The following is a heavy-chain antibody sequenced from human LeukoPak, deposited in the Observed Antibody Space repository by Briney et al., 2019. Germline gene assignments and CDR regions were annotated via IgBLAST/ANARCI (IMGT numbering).Heavy chain of an antibody. CDR1: GYTFTSYY. D-gene: IGHD3-9*01. CDR2: INPSGSST. V-gene: IGHV1-46*01. CDR3: ARGGRYFDWLPPLYYFDY. J-gene: IGHJ4*02. Sequence: GASVKVSCKASGYTFTSYYMHWMRQAPAQGLEWMGIINPSGSSTSYAEKFQGRVNMTRDTSKSTVYMELSSLRSEDTGVYYCARGGRYFDWLPPLYYFDYWGQGTLVTVSS.